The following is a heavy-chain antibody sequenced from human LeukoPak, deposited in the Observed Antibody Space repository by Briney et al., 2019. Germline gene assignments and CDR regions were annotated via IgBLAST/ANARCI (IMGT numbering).Heavy chain of an antibody. Sequence: AGGSLRLSCAASGFTFSSYEMNWVRQAPGKGLEWVSYISSSGSTIYYADSVKGRFTISRDNSKNTLYLQMNSLRAEDTAVYYCSGLITMVRGVTYWGQGTLVTVSS. D-gene: IGHD3-10*01. CDR2: ISSSGSTI. CDR3: SGLITMVRGVTY. J-gene: IGHJ4*02. V-gene: IGHV3-48*03. CDR1: GFTFSSYE.